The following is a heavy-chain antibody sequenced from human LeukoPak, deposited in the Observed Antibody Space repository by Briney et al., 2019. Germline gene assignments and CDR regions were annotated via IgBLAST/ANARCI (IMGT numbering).Heavy chain of an antibody. CDR1: GFTFSNYA. Sequence: GGSLRLSCAASGFTFSNYAMSWVRQAPGKGLEWVSDISGIGGNTYYTDSVKGRFTISRDNSKNTLYLQMNSLRAEDTAVYYCAKDGRLYTYGMDVWGQGTTVTVSS. J-gene: IGHJ6*02. D-gene: IGHD2-8*01. V-gene: IGHV3-23*01. CDR3: AKDGRLYTYGMDV. CDR2: ISGIGGNT.